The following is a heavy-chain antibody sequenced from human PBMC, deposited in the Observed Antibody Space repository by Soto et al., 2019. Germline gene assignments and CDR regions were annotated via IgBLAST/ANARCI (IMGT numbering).Heavy chain of an antibody. CDR2: IIPIFGTA. CDR3: ARVPSYCSSTSCYAFDY. V-gene: IGHV1-69*13. J-gene: IGHJ4*02. CDR1: GGTFSSYA. D-gene: IGHD2-2*01. Sequence: ASVKVSCKASGGTFSSYAISWVRQAPGQGLEWMGGIIPIFGTANYAQKFQGRVTITADESTSTAYMELSSLRSEDTAVYYCARVPSYCSSTSCYAFDYWGQGTLVTVSS.